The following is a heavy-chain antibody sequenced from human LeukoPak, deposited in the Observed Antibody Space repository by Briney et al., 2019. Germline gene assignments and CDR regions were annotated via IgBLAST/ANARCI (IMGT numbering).Heavy chain of an antibody. D-gene: IGHD6-19*01. CDR2: IYYSGST. CDR1: GGSISDYY. CDR3: ASEYSSAWYNYYGMDV. Sequence: SETLSLTCTVSGGSISDYYRGWIRQPPGKGLEWIGSIYYSGSTYYNPSLKSRVTISIDTAKNQFSLKLSSVTAADTAVYYCASEYSSAWYNYYGMDVWGQGTTVTVSS. V-gene: IGHV4-39*07. J-gene: IGHJ6*02.